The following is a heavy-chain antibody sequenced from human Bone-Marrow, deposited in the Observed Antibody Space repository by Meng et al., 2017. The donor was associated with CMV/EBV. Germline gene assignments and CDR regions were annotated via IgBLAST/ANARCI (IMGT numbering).Heavy chain of an antibody. CDR1: GFSVGTNF. Sequence: GGSLRLSCAASGFSVGTNFMTWVRQGPGKGLEWVSIIYVGGTIKYADSVKGRFTISRDNSKNTLYLQMNSLRAEDTAVYYCAKDLMGMGGDVDYWGQGTLVTVSS. J-gene: IGHJ4*02. V-gene: IGHV3-53*05. D-gene: IGHD3-16*01. CDR2: IYVGGTI. CDR3: AKDLMGMGGDVDY.